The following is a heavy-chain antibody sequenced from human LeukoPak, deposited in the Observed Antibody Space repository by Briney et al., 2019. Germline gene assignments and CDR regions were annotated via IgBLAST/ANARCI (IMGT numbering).Heavy chain of an antibody. J-gene: IGHJ3*01. CDR1: GFTVSRYD. CDR2: IGIAGDT. D-gene: IGHD3-16*01. Sequence: GGSLRLSCAASGFTVSRYDMHWVRQATGKGLEWVSGIGIAGDTYYLGSVKGRFTISREDAKNSLYLQMNSLRAGDTAVYYCVRVDRDLGAFDLWGPGTMVTVSS. V-gene: IGHV3-13*04. CDR3: VRVDRDLGAFDL.